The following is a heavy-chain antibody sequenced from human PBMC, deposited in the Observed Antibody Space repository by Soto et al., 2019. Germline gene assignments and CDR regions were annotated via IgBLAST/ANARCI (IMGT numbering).Heavy chain of an antibody. CDR1: GFSRSSYW. V-gene: IGHV3-7*01. D-gene: IGHD5-12*01. Sequence: EVQLVESGGGLVLPGGSLRLSCAASGFSRSSYWMSWVRQAPGKGLEWVANIKQDGSEKYYVDSVKGRFTISRDNAKNSLYMQMNSLRAEDTAVYYCSSWGFIVATNWYFDLWGRGTLVTVSS. CDR3: SSWGFIVATNWYFDL. CDR2: IKQDGSEK. J-gene: IGHJ2*01.